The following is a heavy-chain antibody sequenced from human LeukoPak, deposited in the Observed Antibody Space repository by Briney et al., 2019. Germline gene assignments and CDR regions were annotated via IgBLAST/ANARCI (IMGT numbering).Heavy chain of an antibody. D-gene: IGHD1-1*01. Sequence: SETLSLTCTVSGGSISSYHWSWIRQVPGKGLQWIGSIYTNGSTNYNPSLKSRVTISIDSSKNQFSLKLTSVTAADTAVYYCARTVWTYDSARPLWFDPWGQGTQVTVSS. J-gene: IGHJ5*02. CDR1: GGSISSYH. CDR2: IYTNGST. CDR3: ARTVWTYDSARPLWFDP. V-gene: IGHV4-4*09.